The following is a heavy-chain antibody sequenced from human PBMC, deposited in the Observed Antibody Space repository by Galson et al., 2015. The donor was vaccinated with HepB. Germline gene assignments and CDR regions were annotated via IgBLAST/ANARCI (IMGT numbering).Heavy chain of an antibody. CDR3: AKSLVGVSYGLDV. V-gene: IGHV3-43*01. CDR1: GFTFDDYG. J-gene: IGHJ6*02. CDR2: ISWDVRET. D-gene: IGHD3-10*01. Sequence: SLRLSCAASGFTFDDYGMHWVRQVPGKGLEWVSLISWDVRETHYAESVRGRFTISRDNSKKSLYLQMNSLRPEDTALYYCAKSLVGVSYGLDVWGQGTPVTVSS.